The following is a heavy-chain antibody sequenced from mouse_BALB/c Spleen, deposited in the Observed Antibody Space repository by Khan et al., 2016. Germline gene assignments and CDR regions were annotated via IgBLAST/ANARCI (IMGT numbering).Heavy chain of an antibody. D-gene: IGHD1-1*01. CDR3: ALGSSYFDY. CDR1: GFNIKDTY. J-gene: IGHJ2*01. Sequence: VQLQQSGAELVKPGASVKLSCTASGFNIKDTYMHWVKQRPEQGLEWIGRIDPANGNTKYDPKFQGKATITADTSSNTAYLQLSSLASEDTAVDYCALGSSYFDYWGQGTTLTVSS. CDR2: IDPANGNT. V-gene: IGHV14-3*02.